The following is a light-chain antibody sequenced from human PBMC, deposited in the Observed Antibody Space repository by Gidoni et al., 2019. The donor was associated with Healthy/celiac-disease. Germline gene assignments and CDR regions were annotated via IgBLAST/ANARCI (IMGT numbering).Light chain of an antibody. Sequence: QSVLTPPPSVSGAPAQRVTISCTGSSSNIGAGYDVHWYQQLPGTAPKLIIYGNSNRPSGVPDRFSGSKSGTSASLAITGLQAEDEADYYCQSYDSSLSGSVFGGGTKLTVL. J-gene: IGLJ2*01. CDR3: QSYDSSLSGSV. CDR1: SSNIGAGYD. V-gene: IGLV1-40*01. CDR2: GNS.